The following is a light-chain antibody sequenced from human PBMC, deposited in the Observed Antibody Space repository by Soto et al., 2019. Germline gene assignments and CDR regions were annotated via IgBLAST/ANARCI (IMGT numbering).Light chain of an antibody. CDR1: SSNIGAGYD. J-gene: IGLJ2*01. Sequence: QSVLTQPPSVSGAPGQRVTISCSGSSSNIGAGYDVHWYQHLPGTAPKLLIYGNSNRPSGVPDRFSGSKSGTSASLAITGLQAEDEADYYCQSYDSSHVLFGGGTQLTVL. V-gene: IGLV1-40*01. CDR3: QSYDSSHVL. CDR2: GNS.